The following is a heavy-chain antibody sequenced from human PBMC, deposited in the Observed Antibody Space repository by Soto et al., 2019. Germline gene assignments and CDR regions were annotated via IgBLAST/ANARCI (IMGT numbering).Heavy chain of an antibody. CDR2: ISYDGSNK. CDR1: GFTFSSYA. Sequence: PGGSLRLSCAASGFTFSSYAMYWVRQAPGKGLEWVAVISYDGSNKYYADSVKGRFTISRDNSKNTLYLQMNSLRAEDTAVYYCARDLAVGPFDYWGQGTLVTVSS. CDR3: ARDLAVGPFDY. D-gene: IGHD1-26*01. J-gene: IGHJ4*02. V-gene: IGHV3-30-3*01.